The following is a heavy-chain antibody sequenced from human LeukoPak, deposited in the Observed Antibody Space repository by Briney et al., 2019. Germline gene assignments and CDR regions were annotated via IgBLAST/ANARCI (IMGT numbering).Heavy chain of an antibody. CDR3: AKDNSMVRGVSLSPFDY. CDR2: ISGSGGST. V-gene: IGHV3-23*01. J-gene: IGHJ4*02. CDR1: GFTFSSYA. Sequence: PGGSLRLSCAASGFTFSSYAMSWVRQAPGKGLEWVSAISGSGGSTYYADSVKGRFTISRDNSENTLYVQMNSLRAEDTAVYYCAKDNSMVRGVSLSPFDYWGQGTLVTVSS. D-gene: IGHD3-10*01.